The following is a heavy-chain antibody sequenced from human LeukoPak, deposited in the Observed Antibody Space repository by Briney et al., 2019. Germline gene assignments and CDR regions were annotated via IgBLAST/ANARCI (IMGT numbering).Heavy chain of an antibody. J-gene: IGHJ4*02. Sequence: ASVKVSCKASGYTFTKYAINWVRQAPGQGLEWMGWISVYNGNTHYAQKLQGRVTMTTDTSTSTAYMELRSLRSDDTAVYYCARDPRDSSSWYYFDYWGQGTLVTVSS. V-gene: IGHV1-18*01. CDR2: ISVYNGNT. CDR3: ARDPRDSSSWYYFDY. CDR1: GYTFTKYA. D-gene: IGHD6-13*01.